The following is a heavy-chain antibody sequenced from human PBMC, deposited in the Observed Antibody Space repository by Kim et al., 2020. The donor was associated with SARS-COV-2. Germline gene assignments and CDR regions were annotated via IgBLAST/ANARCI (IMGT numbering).Heavy chain of an antibody. Sequence: GGSLRLSCAASGFTFSSYGMHWVRQAPGKGLEWVAVIWYDGSNKYYADSVKGRFTISRDNSKNTLYLQMNSLRAEDTAVYYCARERNLRSSWPLDYWGQGTLVTVSS. CDR1: GFTFSSYG. V-gene: IGHV3-33*01. J-gene: IGHJ4*02. CDR3: ARERNLRSSWPLDY. D-gene: IGHD6-13*01. CDR2: IWYDGSNK.